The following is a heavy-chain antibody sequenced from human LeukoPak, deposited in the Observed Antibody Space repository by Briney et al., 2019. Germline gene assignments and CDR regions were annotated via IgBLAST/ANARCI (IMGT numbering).Heavy chain of an antibody. D-gene: IGHD3-22*01. V-gene: IGHV3-13*01. CDR1: GFTFSSYD. Sequence: GGSLRLSCAASGFTFSSYDMHWVRQATGKGLEWVSAIGTAGDTYYPGSVKGRFTSSRENAKNSLYLQMNSLRAGDTAVYYCARAHYDSSGIEDAFDIWGQGTMVTVSS. CDR2: IGTAGDT. J-gene: IGHJ3*02. CDR3: ARAHYDSSGIEDAFDI.